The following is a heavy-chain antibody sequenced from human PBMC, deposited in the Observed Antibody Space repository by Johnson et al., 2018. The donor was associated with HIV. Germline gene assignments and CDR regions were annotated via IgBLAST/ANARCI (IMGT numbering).Heavy chain of an antibody. D-gene: IGHD1-14*01. Sequence: VQMVESGGGLIQPGGSLRLSCAASGFTVSSNYMSWVRQAPGKGLEWVSVIQSGGSTGYADSVKGRFTISRENAKNSLHLQMNSLRAEDTTVYFCAIMSAPEDADAFYFWGQGTMVTVSS. CDR3: AIMSAPEDADAFYF. CDR2: IQSGGST. V-gene: IGHV3-53*01. CDR1: GFTVSSNY. J-gene: IGHJ3*01.